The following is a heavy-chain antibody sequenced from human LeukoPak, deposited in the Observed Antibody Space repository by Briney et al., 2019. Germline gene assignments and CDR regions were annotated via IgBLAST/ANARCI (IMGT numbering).Heavy chain of an antibody. CDR1: GYTFTSYY. CDR3: ARTVAMDY. D-gene: IGHD6-19*01. V-gene: IGHV1-46*01. CDR2: INPSGGST. J-gene: IGHJ4*02. Sequence: GASVTVSCTASGYTFTSYYMHWVRQAPGQGLEWMGIINPSGGSTSYAQKFQGRVTITRDTSASTAYMELSSLRSEDTAVYFCARTVAMDYWGQGTLVTVSS.